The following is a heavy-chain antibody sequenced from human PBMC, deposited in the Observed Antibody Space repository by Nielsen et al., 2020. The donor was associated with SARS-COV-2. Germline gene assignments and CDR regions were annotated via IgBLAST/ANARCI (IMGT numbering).Heavy chain of an antibody. CDR2: INPNSGGT. CDR3: ARGDSTVTTYYFDY. V-gene: IGHV1-2*06. D-gene: IGHD4-17*01. J-gene: IGHJ4*02. CDR1: GYTFTGYY. Sequence: ASVKVSCKASGYTFTGYYMHWVRQAPGQGLEWMGRINPNSGGTNYAQKLQGRVTMTTDTSTSTAYMELRSLRSDDTAVYYCARGDSTVTTYYFDYWGQGTLVTVSS.